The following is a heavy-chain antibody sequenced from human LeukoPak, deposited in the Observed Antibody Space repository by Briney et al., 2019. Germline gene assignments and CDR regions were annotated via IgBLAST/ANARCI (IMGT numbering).Heavy chain of an antibody. D-gene: IGHD4-17*01. Sequence: PSETLSLTCTVSGGSISSYYWSWIRQPPGKGLEWIGYIYYSGSTNYNPSLKSRVTISVDTSKNQFSLKLSSVTAADTAVYYCARDLSRYSGDYDYWGQGTLVTVSS. V-gene: IGHV4-59*01. CDR1: GGSISSYY. J-gene: IGHJ4*02. CDR3: ARDLSRYSGDYDY. CDR2: IYYSGST.